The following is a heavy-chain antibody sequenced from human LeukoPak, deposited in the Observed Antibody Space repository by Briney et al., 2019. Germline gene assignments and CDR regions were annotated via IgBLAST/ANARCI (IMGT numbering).Heavy chain of an antibody. CDR3: AIVSPTVHAFDI. CDR2: MNPNSGNT. Sequence: ASVKVSCKASGYTFSSYDINWVRQATGQGPEWMGWMNPNSGNTGYAQKFRGRVSMTRNTAISTAYMELSLRSEDTAVYYCAIVSPTVHAFDIWGQGTMVTVSS. D-gene: IGHD4-11*01. J-gene: IGHJ3*02. V-gene: IGHV1-8*01. CDR1: GYTFSSYD.